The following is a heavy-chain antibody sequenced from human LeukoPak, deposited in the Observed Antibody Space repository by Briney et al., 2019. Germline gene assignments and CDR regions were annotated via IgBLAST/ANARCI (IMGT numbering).Heavy chain of an antibody. CDR2: ISSSSSYI. CDR3: AKAGDIVVVPAGYYMDV. Sequence: GGSLRLSCAASGFTFSSYSMNWVRQAPGKGLEWVSSISSSSSYIYYADSVKGRFTISRDNAKNSLYLQMNSLRAEDTAVYYCAKAGDIVVVPAGYYMDVWGKGTTVTVSS. CDR1: GFTFSSYS. J-gene: IGHJ6*03. V-gene: IGHV3-21*01. D-gene: IGHD2-2*01.